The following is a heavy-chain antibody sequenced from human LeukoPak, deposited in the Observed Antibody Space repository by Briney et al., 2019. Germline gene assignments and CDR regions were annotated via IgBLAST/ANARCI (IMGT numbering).Heavy chain of an antibody. V-gene: IGHV3-23*01. CDR1: GFTFSSYS. J-gene: IGHJ4*02. Sequence: GGSLRLSCAASGFTFSSYSMNWARQAPGKGLEWVSAISGSGGSTYYADSVKGRFTISRDNSKNTLYLQMNSLRVEDTAVYYCLRDWDYWGQGTLVTVSS. D-gene: IGHD1-26*01. CDR3: LRDWDY. CDR2: ISGSGGST.